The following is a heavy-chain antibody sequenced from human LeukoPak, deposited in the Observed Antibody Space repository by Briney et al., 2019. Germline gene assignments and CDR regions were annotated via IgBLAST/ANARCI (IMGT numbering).Heavy chain of an antibody. CDR2: ITSRGTDT. J-gene: IGHJ6*02. Sequence: GGSLRLSCAASGFSFSSYAMHWVRQAPGKGLEYVSGITSRGTDTSYANSVKGRFTISRDSSKNTLYLQMGSLRVEDMAVYYCARGRGTTVTASMDVWGQGTTVTVSS. CDR3: ARGRGTTVTASMDV. D-gene: IGHD4-17*01. V-gene: IGHV3-64*01. CDR1: GFSFSSYA.